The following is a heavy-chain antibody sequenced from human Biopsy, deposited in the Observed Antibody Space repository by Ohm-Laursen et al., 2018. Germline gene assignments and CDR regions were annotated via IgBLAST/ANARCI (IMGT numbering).Heavy chain of an antibody. D-gene: IGHD3-22*01. CDR2: INATTGDT. CDR3: TRGGYYYDILAYCDWFDP. Sequence: SVKASCKASGYTFTGYHVPWVRQAPGQGLEWMGWINATTGDTNHAPKFQGRVTMARDTSIRTAYVDLSSLRSHDTAVYYCTRGGYYYDILAYCDWFDPWGQGTLVTVSS. CDR1: GYTFTGYH. J-gene: IGHJ5*02. V-gene: IGHV1-2*02.